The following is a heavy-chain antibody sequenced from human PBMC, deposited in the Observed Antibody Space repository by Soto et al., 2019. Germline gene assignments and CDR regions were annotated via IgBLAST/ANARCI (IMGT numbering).Heavy chain of an antibody. Sequence: SETLSLTCTVSGGSISSSNWWRWVRQPPGKGLEWIGEIYHSGSTNYNPSLKSRVTISVDKSKNQFSLKLSSVTAADTAVSYCASVRGGYYYAMDVWGQGTTVTVSS. CDR1: GGSISSSNW. CDR2: IYHSGST. CDR3: ASVRGGYYYAMDV. D-gene: IGHD3-10*02. V-gene: IGHV4-4*02. J-gene: IGHJ6*02.